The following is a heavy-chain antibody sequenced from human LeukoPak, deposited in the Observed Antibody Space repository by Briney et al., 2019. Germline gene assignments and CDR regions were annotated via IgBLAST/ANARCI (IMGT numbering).Heavy chain of an antibody. D-gene: IGHD2-2*01. CDR1: GFTFSSYW. J-gene: IGHJ4*02. V-gene: IGHV3-23*01. CDR2: ISGSGVTT. CDR3: SKWKAIVLVPAARSPIDY. Sequence: GGSLRFSCAASGFTFSSYWMSWVRQAPGKGLEWASAISGSGVTTYYADSVKGRFTISRDNSKHTLYLQMNSLRAEDTAVYYCSKWKAIVLVPAARSPIDYWGQGTLVIVSS.